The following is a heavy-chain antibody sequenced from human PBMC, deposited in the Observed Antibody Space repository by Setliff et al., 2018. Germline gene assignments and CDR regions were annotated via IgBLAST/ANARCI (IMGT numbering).Heavy chain of an antibody. V-gene: IGHV4-34*01. J-gene: IGHJ4*02. CDR3: ARDVGGEGYFDS. CDR1: GGTFSDYH. CDR2: INHSGST. Sequence: SETLSLTCAAYGGTFSDYHWTWIRQSPEKGLEWIGEINHSGSTNYNPSLKSRVTMSIDTSKNQFSLNLRYVTAADTAVYYCARDVGGEGYFDSWGQGTLVTVSS. D-gene: IGHD3-10*01.